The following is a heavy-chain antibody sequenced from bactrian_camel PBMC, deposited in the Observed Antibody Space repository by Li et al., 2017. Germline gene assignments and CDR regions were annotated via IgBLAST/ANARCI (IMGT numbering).Heavy chain of an antibody. Sequence: QLVESGGGSVQAGGSLTLSCAASGYSYTKHCMTWFRQPPGKERGGIAFLHTGDGSTGYANSVEGRFTISRDNAKNTLYLQMNSLKPEDTGMYYCAAAFGGCFRGTIHQSHFRYWGQGTQVTVS. CDR1: GYSYTKHC. D-gene: IGHD3*01. CDR3: AAAFGGCFRGTIHQSHFRY. V-gene: IGHV3S28*01. J-gene: IGHJ6*01. CDR2: LHTGDGST.